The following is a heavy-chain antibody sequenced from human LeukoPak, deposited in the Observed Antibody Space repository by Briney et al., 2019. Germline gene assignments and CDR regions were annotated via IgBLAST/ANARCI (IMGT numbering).Heavy chain of an antibody. J-gene: IGHJ4*02. CDR1: GYSFTGYY. CDR3: ARGYCSAGDCYEFDH. CDR2: INPNNGGT. Sequence: ASVEVSCKASGYSFTGYYMHWVRQAPGQGLEWMGWINPNNGGTNYQQNFRGRVTMTRDTSISTAYMELSRLRSDDTAVYYCARGYCSAGDCYEFDHWGQGTLVTVSS. V-gene: IGHV1-2*02. D-gene: IGHD2-15*01.